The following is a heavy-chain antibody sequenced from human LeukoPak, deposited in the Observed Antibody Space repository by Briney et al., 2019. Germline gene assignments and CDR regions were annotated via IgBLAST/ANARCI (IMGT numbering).Heavy chain of an antibody. CDR1: GFTFNSDS. D-gene: IGHD3-3*01. Sequence: RGSLRLSCAASGFTFNSDSMNGVRQAPGQRMEWLSYISSSSTTIYDADSVKGRFTISRDNAKNSLYLQMNSLRAEDTAVYYCARDDYDFWSGYYNHYYYGMDVWGQGTTVTVSS. CDR2: ISSSSTTI. V-gene: IGHV3-48*04. J-gene: IGHJ6*02. CDR3: ARDDYDFWSGYYNHYYYGMDV.